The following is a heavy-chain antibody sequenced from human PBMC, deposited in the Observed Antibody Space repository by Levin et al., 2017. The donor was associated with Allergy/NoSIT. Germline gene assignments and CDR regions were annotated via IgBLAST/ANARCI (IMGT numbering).Heavy chain of an antibody. V-gene: IGHV3-30-3*01. Sequence: LSLTCAASGFTFSSYAMHWVRQAPGKGLEWVAVISYDGSNKYYADSVKGRFTISRDNSKNTLYLQMNSLRAEDTAVYYCARAVGYYGSGSYSTDAFDIWGQGTMVTVSS. J-gene: IGHJ3*02. CDR1: GFTFSSYA. CDR3: ARAVGYYGSGSYSTDAFDI. D-gene: IGHD3-10*01. CDR2: ISYDGSNK.